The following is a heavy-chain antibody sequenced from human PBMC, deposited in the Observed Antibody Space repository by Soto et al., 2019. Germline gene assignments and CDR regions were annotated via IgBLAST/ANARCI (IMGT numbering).Heavy chain of an antibody. J-gene: IGHJ4*02. V-gene: IGHV4-59*01. CDR1: GGSISSYY. D-gene: IGHD6-6*01. Sequence: SETLSLTCTVSGGSISSYYWSWIRQPPGKGLEWIGYIYYSGSTNYNPSLKSRVTISVDTSKNQFSLKLSSVTAADTAVYYCARSSIAARVVPPGFDYWGQGTLVTVSS. CDR2: IYYSGST. CDR3: ARSSIAARVVPPGFDY.